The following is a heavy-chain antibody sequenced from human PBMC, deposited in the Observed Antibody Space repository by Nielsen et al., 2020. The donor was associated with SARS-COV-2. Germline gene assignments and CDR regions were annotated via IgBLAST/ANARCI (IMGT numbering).Heavy chain of an antibody. V-gene: IGHV1-18*01. CDR1: GYTFISYG. CDR3: ARGESGRYFDWLFSDAFDI. Sequence: ASVKVSCKASGYTFISYGISWVRQAPGQGLEWMGWISAYNGNTNYAQKLQGRVTMTTDTSTSTAYMELRSLRSGDTAVYYCARGESGRYFDWLFSDAFDIWGQGTMVTVSS. D-gene: IGHD3-9*01. J-gene: IGHJ3*02. CDR2: ISAYNGNT.